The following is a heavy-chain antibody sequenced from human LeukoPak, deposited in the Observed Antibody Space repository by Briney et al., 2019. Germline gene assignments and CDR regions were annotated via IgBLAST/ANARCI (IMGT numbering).Heavy chain of an antibody. D-gene: IGHD1/OR15-1a*01. CDR3: AKYNGQLLEQWYYDY. CDR2: IDKNDATT. CDR1: GFTFSNYA. Sequence: GGSLRLSCAASGFTFSNYAMSWVRQAPGKGLEWVSSIDKNDATTNYADSVRGRFTISRDNSKNTLHLQMSSLRAEDTAVYYCAKYNGQLLEQWYYDYWGPGTLVTVSS. V-gene: IGHV3-23*01. J-gene: IGHJ4*02.